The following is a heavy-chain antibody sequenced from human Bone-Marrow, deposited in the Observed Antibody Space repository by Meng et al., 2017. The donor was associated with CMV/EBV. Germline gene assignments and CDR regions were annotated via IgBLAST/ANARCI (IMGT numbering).Heavy chain of an antibody. J-gene: IGHJ4*02. Sequence: SCKASGYICTSYHMHWVRQAPGQGLEWMGIINTSGGSTTYAQKFQGRVTVTRDTSTNTVYMELSSLRSEDTAVYYCARHHNSGCFDWGQGTLVTVSS. D-gene: IGHD2/OR15-2a*01. V-gene: IGHV1-46*01. CDR3: ARHHNSGCFD. CDR1: GYICTSYH. CDR2: INTSGGST.